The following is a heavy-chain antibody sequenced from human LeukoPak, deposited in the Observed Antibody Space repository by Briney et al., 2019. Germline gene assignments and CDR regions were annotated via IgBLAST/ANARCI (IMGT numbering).Heavy chain of an antibody. J-gene: IGHJ3*02. D-gene: IGHD2-15*01. CDR1: GYAFTGYY. CDR2: INPNSGGT. Sequence: ASVKVSCKASGYAFTGYYMHWVRQAPGQGLEWMGWINPNSGGTNYAQKFQGRVTLTRDTSISTSYMELSSLRSDDTAVYFCAKVREVGTNIEVVVVDISGAFDMWGQGTKVTVSS. V-gene: IGHV1-2*02. CDR3: AKVREVGTNIEVVVVDISGAFDM.